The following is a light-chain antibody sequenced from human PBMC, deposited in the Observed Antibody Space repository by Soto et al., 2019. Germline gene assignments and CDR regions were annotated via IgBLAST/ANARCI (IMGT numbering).Light chain of an antibody. CDR3: QAWDSSLYV. Sequence: SYELTQPPSVSVSLGQTASITCSGDKLGDKYACWYQQKPGQSPVLVIYQDSKRPSGIPERFSGSNSGNTATLTISGTQAMDEADYYCQAWDSSLYVFGTGTKLTVL. V-gene: IGLV3-1*01. CDR1: KLGDKY. CDR2: QDS. J-gene: IGLJ1*01.